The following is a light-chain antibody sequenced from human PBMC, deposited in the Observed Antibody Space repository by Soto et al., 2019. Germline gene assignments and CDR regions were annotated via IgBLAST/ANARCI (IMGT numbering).Light chain of an antibody. CDR2: GVS. Sequence: QSALTQPASVSGSPGQSITISCTGTSSDVGAYNYVSCYQQHPGKAPQLMIYGVSNRPSGVSNRFSGSKSGNTASLTISGLQAEDEADYYCSSSTTYSTLYVFGTGTKLPVL. CDR3: SSSTTYSTLYV. V-gene: IGLV2-14*01. CDR1: SSDVGAYNY. J-gene: IGLJ1*01.